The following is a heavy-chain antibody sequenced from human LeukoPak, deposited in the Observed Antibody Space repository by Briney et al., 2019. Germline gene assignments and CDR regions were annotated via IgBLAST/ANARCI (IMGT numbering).Heavy chain of an antibody. CDR3: ARGGGSLYYYGSGSSSDY. V-gene: IGHV3-23*01. CDR1: GXTLSNYV. CDR2: MSGAT. D-gene: IGHD3-10*01. Sequence: GGSLRLSCAASGXTLSNYVMSWVRQAPGKGLEWVSSMSGATYYADSVKGRFTISRDNSKNTLYLQMNSLSAEDTAVYSCARGGGSLYYYGSGSSSDYWGQGTLVTVSS. J-gene: IGHJ4*02.